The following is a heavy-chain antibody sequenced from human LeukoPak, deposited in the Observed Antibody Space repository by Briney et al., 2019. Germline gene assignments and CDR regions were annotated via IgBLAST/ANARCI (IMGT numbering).Heavy chain of an antibody. D-gene: IGHD3-10*01. Sequence: ASVKVSCKASGYTFTGYYMHWVRQAPGQGLEWMGWINPNSGGTNYAQKFQGRVTMTRDTSISTAYMELSRLRSDDTAVYYCARDFRLWFGDRTDYYYYYMDVWGKGTTVTISS. CDR2: INPNSGGT. J-gene: IGHJ6*03. V-gene: IGHV1-2*02. CDR3: ARDFRLWFGDRTDYYYYYMDV. CDR1: GYTFTGYY.